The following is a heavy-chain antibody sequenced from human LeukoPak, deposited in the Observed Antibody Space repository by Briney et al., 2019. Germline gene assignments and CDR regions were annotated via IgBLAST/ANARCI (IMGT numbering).Heavy chain of an antibody. V-gene: IGHV3-48*03. CDR3: AKDTDYYYDSKVDY. D-gene: IGHD3-22*01. J-gene: IGHJ4*02. Sequence: GGSLRLSCAASGFTFSTYEMNWVRQAPGKRLEWLSYISNSGTTTYYADSVKGRFTISRDNSKNTLYLQMNSLRAEDTAVYYCAKDTDYYYDSKVDYWGQGTLVTVSS. CDR1: GFTFSTYE. CDR2: ISNSGTTT.